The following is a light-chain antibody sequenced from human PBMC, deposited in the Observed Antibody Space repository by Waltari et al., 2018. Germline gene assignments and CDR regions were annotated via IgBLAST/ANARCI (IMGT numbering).Light chain of an antibody. CDR1: QTISIY. CDR3: QHSYSTPPFT. Sequence: DIQMTQSPSSLSASVGARVTISCRASQTISIYLNWFQQKPGKAPKLLIYAASSLQSGVPSRCSGSGSGTDFTLTISSLQPEDFATYYCQHSYSTPPFTFGPGTKVDIK. J-gene: IGKJ3*01. CDR2: AAS. V-gene: IGKV1-39*01.